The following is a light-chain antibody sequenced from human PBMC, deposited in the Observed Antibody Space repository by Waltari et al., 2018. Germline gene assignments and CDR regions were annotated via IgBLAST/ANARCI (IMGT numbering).Light chain of an antibody. V-gene: IGKV1-5*03. CDR1: DFIGDW. CDR2: KAS. J-gene: IGKJ2*01. CDR3: QHYNRFPFT. Sequence: VQMTQSPSTLSASLGARVTITCPARDFIGDWLAWFQQAPGKAPKVLIYKASTLESGVPSRFSGSGSGTEFTLVINSLQPEDFATYYCQHYNRFPFTFGQGTKVEFK.